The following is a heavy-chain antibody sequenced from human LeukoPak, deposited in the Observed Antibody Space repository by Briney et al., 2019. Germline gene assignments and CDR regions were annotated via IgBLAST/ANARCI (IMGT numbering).Heavy chain of an antibody. Sequence: GGSLRLSCAASGFTFNNYGIHWVRQAPGKGLEWVAFIRYDGSNKYYADSVKGRFTISRDNSKNTLYLQMNSLRAEDTAVYYCAKDPRRYSRTGGYFDYWGQGTLVTVSS. CDR3: AKDPRRYSRTGGYFDY. CDR2: IRYDGSNK. D-gene: IGHD6-13*01. V-gene: IGHV3-30*02. J-gene: IGHJ4*02. CDR1: GFTFNNYG.